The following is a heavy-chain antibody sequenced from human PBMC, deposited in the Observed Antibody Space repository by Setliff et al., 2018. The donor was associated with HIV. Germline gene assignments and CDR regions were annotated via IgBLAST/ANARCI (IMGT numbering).Heavy chain of an antibody. CDR3: ARVNGGNTPYYFDY. CDR1: GGAFSSYA. J-gene: IGHJ4*02. D-gene: IGHD2-15*01. Sequence: GASVKVSCKASGGAFSSYAINWVRQAPGQGLEWMGGIIPVFDTPNYAQKFQGRATITADESTSTSSMELSSLGSEDTAVYYCARVNGGNTPYYFDYWGQGTLVTVSS. V-gene: IGHV1-69*13. CDR2: IIPVFDTP.